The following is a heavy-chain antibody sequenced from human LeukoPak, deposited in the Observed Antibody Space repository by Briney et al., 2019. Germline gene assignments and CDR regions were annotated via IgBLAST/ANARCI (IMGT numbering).Heavy chain of an antibody. CDR2: ISAYNGNT. V-gene: IGHV1-18*01. CDR1: GYRFTSYG. D-gene: IGHD6-13*01. J-gene: IGHJ5*02. Sequence: ASVKVSCKASGYRFTSYGITWVRQAPGQGLEWMGWISAYNGNTNYAQKLQGRVTLTTDTSTSTAYMELRSLRSDDTAVYYCARERIAAAGTNWFDPWGQGTLVTVSS. CDR3: ARERIAAAGTNWFDP.